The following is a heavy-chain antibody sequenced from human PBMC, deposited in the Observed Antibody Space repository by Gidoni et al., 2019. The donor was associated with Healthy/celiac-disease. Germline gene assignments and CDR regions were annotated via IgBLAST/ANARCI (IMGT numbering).Heavy chain of an antibody. V-gene: IGHV3-33*01. Sequence: QVQLVESGGGVVQPGRSLRLSFAASGFPFRRYGMHWVRQAPGKELGWVAVIWYDGSNKYYADSVKGRFTISRDNSKNTLYLQMNSLRAEDTAVYYCAREKRVVVAAGGGFDPWGQGTLVTVSS. CDR2: IWYDGSNK. D-gene: IGHD2-15*01. CDR1: GFPFRRYG. CDR3: AREKRVVVAAGGGFDP. J-gene: IGHJ5*02.